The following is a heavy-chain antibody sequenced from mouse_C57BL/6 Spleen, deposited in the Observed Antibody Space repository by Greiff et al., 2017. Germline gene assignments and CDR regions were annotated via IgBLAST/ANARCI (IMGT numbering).Heavy chain of an antibody. V-gene: IGHV3-6*01. CDR2: ISYDGSN. D-gene: IGHD2-4*01. CDR1: GYSITSGYY. J-gene: IGHJ4*01. CDR3: ARGGYDYDDGDYYAMDY. Sequence: EVKLQESGPGLVKPSQSLSLTCSVTGYSITSGYYWNWIRQLPGNKLEWMGYISYDGSNNYNPSLKNRISITRDTSKNQFFLKLNSVTTEDTATYYCARGGYDYDDGDYYAMDYWGQGTSVTVSS.